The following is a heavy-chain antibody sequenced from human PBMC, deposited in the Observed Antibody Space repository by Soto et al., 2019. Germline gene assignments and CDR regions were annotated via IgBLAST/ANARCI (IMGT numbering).Heavy chain of an antibody. Sequence: ASVKVSCKASGYTFTSYCISWVRQAPGQGLEWMGWISAYNGNTDYAQKLQGRVTMTTDTSTSTAYMELRSLRSDDTAVYYCARRTVIHYYYYGMDVWGQGTTVTVSS. V-gene: IGHV1-18*01. J-gene: IGHJ6*02. CDR1: GYTFTSYC. CDR2: ISAYNGNT. CDR3: ARRTVIHYYYYGMDV. D-gene: IGHD4-17*01.